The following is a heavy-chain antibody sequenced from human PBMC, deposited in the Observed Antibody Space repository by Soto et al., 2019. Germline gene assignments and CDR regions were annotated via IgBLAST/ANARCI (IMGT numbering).Heavy chain of an antibody. CDR2: ISGGGGYT. CDR3: AKRTYSDAFDI. D-gene: IGHD2-15*01. J-gene: IGHJ3*02. Sequence: EVQLLESGGGLVQRGGSLRLSCAASGFIFSSYAMTWVRQAPGKGLEWVSAISGGGGYTYYADSVKGRFTISRDNSKNTLFLQMNSLRAEDTSVYYCAKRTYSDAFDIWGQGTMVTVSS. CDR1: GFIFSSYA. V-gene: IGHV3-23*01.